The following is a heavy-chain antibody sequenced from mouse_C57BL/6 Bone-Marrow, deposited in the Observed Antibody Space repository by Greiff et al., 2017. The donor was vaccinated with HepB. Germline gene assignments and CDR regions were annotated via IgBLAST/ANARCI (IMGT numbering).Heavy chain of an antibody. CDR2: INPNNGGT. J-gene: IGHJ3*01. CDR3: ARSRDGYYVEAY. Sequence: VQLQQSGPELVKPGASVKISCKASGYTFTDYYMNWVKQSHGKSLEWIGDINPNNGGTSYNQKFKGKATLTVDKSSSTAYMELRSLTSEDSAVYYCARSRDGYYVEAYWGQGTLVTVSA. V-gene: IGHV1-26*01. D-gene: IGHD2-3*01. CDR1: GYTFTDYY.